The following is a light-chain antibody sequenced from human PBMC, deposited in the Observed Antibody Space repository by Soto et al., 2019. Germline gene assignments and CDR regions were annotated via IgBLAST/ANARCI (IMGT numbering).Light chain of an antibody. CDR2: DAS. J-gene: IGKJ4*01. CDR3: QQYNNWPLT. Sequence: RVVTQSPATLSVSPGERATLSCRARQSIGSNLAWYHQKPGQAPRLLIYDASTRATGIPARFSGSGSGTEFTLTISSLQSEDSALYYCQQYNNWPLTFGGGTKVDIK. V-gene: IGKV3-15*01. CDR1: QSIGSN.